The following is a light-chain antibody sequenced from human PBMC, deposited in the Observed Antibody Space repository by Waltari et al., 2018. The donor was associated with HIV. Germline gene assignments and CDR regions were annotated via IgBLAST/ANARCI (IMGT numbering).Light chain of an antibody. J-gene: IGLJ3*02. V-gene: IGLV1-36*01. CDR2: YND. CDR3: AAWDDSLHGVV. Sequence: QSVLTQPPSVSEAPRQTVTISCSGSSSNIGNHPVNWYQHRPGKAPKLLIYYNDLLSSGVSDRFSGSKSGTSASLAISGLQAEDEADYYCAAWDDSLHGVVFGGGTKLTVL. CDR1: SSNIGNHP.